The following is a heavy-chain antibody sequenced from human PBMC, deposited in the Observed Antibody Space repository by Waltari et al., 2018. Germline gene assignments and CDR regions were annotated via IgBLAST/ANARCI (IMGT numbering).Heavy chain of an antibody. D-gene: IGHD6-6*01. CDR3: ARDPIAARPDYFDY. Sequence: QVQLVESGGGVVQPGESLRLSCAASGFTFSNYVIHWVRQAAGKGLEGRAIRSADGGIKDYAESVEGRFTISGDNCRNTLYLQMHSLRVEDTGLYYCARDPIAARPDYFDYWGQGTLVTVSS. J-gene: IGHJ4*02. V-gene: IGHV3-30*04. CDR1: GFTFSNYV. CDR2: RSADGGIK.